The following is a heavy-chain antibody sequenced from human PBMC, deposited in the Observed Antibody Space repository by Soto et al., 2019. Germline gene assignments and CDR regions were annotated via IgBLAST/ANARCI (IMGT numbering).Heavy chain of an antibody. Sequence: QVQLVQSGAEVKKPGASVKVSCKASGYTFTGYYMHWVRQAPGQGLEWMGWINPNSGGTNYAQKFQGWVTMTRDTSISTAYMELSRLRSDDTAVHYCARSMITFGGVIEPFDYWGQGTLVTVSS. J-gene: IGHJ4*02. CDR2: INPNSGGT. CDR3: ARSMITFGGVIEPFDY. V-gene: IGHV1-2*04. CDR1: GYTFTGYY. D-gene: IGHD3-16*02.